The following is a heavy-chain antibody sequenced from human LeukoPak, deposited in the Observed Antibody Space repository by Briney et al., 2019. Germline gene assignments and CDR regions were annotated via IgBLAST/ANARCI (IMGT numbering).Heavy chain of an antibody. CDR2: ISGSGGST. J-gene: IGHJ4*02. CDR3: AKVPAAYSYYFDY. V-gene: IGHV3-23*01. D-gene: IGHD2-2*01. CDR1: GFTFSSYA. Sequence: GGSLRLSCAASGFTFSSYAMSWVRQAPGKGLEWVSAISGSGGSTYYADSVKSRFTISRDNSKNTLYLQMNSLRAEDTAVYYCAKVPAAYSYYFDYWGQGTLVTVSS.